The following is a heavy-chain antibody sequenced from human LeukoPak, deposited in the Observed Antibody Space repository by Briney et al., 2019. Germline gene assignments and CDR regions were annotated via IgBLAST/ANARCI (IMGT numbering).Heavy chain of an antibody. CDR1: GGSVSGYY. CDR2: IFHTGNT. Sequence: SETLSLTXTVSGGSVSGYYWSWIRQPPGKGLEWIGYIFHTGNTNYNPSLESRVTISVDTSKNQFSLKLSSVTAADTAVYYCARDSMGAFDYWGQGTLVTVSS. V-gene: IGHV4-59*02. J-gene: IGHJ4*02. CDR3: ARDSMGAFDY. D-gene: IGHD1-26*01.